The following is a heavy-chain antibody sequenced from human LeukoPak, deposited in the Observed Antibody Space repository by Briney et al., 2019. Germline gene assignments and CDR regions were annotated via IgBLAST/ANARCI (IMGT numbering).Heavy chain of an antibody. CDR1: GGSISSYY. CDR3: AGDARHYGMDV. Sequence: PSETLSLTCTVSGGSISSYYWTWIRQPPGKGLEWIGCIYYSGSTTYNPSLKSRVTISVDMSKHQFSLKLSSVTAADTAVYYCAGDARHYGMDVWGQGTTVTVSS. V-gene: IGHV4-59*01. J-gene: IGHJ6*02. CDR2: IYYSGST.